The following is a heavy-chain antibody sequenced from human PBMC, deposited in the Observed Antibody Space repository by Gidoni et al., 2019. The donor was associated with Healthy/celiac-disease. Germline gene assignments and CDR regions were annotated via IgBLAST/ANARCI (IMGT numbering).Heavy chain of an antibody. CDR2: ISGSGGST. CDR3: ARASYYYDRSGYYYLGY. D-gene: IGHD3-22*01. J-gene: IGHJ4*02. CDR1: GFTFSSYA. Sequence: EVQLLEYGGGLVQPGGSLRLACAASGFTFSSYAMSWVPQAPGKGLEWVSAISGSGGSTYYAYSVKGRFTISRDNSKNTLYLQMNSLRAEDTAVYYCARASYYYDRSGYYYLGYWGQGTLVTVSS. V-gene: IGHV3-23*01.